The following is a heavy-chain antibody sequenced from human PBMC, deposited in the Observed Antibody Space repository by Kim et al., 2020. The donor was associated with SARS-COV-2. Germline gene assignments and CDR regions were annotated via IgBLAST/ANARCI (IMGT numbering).Heavy chain of an antibody. D-gene: IGHD4-17*01. J-gene: IGHJ5*02. V-gene: IGHV1-46*01. Sequence: KFQGRVTMTRDTSTSTVYMELSSLRAEDTAVYYCARDPTTTVRTKRWFDPWGQGTLVTVSS. CDR3: ARDPTTTVRTKRWFDP.